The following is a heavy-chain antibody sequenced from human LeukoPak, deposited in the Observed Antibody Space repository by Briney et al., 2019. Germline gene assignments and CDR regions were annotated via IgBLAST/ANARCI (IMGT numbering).Heavy chain of an antibody. CDR2: ITSSSSTI. CDR1: GFSFSGSS. D-gene: IGHD4-17*01. CDR3: ARDMYYGDYEIDY. Sequence: GGSLRLSCEASGFSFSGSSMNWVRQAPGKGLEWVSYITSSSSTIYYADSVKGRFTISRDNAKSSLFLQMNSLRDEDTAVYYCARDMYYGDYEIDYWGQGTLVTVSS. J-gene: IGHJ4*02. V-gene: IGHV3-48*02.